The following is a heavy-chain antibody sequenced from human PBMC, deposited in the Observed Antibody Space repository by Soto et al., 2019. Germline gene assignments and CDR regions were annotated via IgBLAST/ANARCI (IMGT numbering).Heavy chain of an antibody. Sequence: LSLTCAPSGFTFSSYSMNWVRQAPGKGLEWVSSISSSSSYIYYADSVKGRFTISRDNAKNSLYLQMNSLRAEDTAVYYCARDDDLGYCSGGSCRVFDYWGQGTLVTVSS. D-gene: IGHD2-15*01. CDR1: GFTFSSYS. V-gene: IGHV3-21*01. CDR2: ISSSSSYI. CDR3: ARDDDLGYCSGGSCRVFDY. J-gene: IGHJ4*02.